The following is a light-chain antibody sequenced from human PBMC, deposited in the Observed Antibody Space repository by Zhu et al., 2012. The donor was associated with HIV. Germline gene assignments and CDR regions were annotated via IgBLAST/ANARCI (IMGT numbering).Light chain of an antibody. CDR1: QSIKNN. CDR3: QHRDNWPPGLA. CDR2: GAS. J-gene: IGKJ4*01. V-gene: IGKV3-15*01. Sequence: EIVMTQSPATLSVSPGERATLSCRASQSIKNNLAWYQQKPGQAPRLLIRGASTRATGIPDRFSGSGYGTEFTLTISSMQSEDFAVYYCQHRDNWPPGLAFGGGTKVEIK.